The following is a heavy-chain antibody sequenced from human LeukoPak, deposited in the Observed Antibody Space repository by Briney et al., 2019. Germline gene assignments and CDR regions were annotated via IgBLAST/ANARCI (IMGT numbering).Heavy chain of an antibody. D-gene: IGHD2-2*01. Sequence: ASVKVSCKASGYTFTSYGISLVRQAPGQGLEWMGWISAYNGNTNYAQKLQGRVTMTTDTSTSTDYMELRSLRSDDTAVYYCARAPFRSRDYYYYYYMDVWGKETTVTVSS. CDR2: ISAYNGNT. CDR1: GYTFTSYG. V-gene: IGHV1-18*01. CDR3: ARAPFRSRDYYYYYYMDV. J-gene: IGHJ6*03.